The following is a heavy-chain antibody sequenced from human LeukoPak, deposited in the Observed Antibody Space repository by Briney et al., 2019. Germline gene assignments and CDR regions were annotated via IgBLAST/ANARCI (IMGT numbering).Heavy chain of an antibody. J-gene: IGHJ4*02. CDR1: GYTFTGYY. Sequence: ASVKVSCKASGYTFTGYYMHWVRQAPGQGLEWMGWINPNSGGTNYAQKFQGRVTMTRDTSISTAYMELSRLRSDDTAVYYCARGSDTMARGASSAFDYWGQGTLVTVSS. CDR3: ARGSDTMARGASSAFDY. V-gene: IGHV1-2*02. CDR2: INPNSGGT. D-gene: IGHD3-10*01.